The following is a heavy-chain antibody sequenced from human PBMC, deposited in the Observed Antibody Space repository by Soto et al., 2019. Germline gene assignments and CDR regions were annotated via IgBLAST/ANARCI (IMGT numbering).Heavy chain of an antibody. J-gene: IGHJ4*02. CDR3: ARSLAAAGPGDY. D-gene: IGHD6-13*01. V-gene: IGHV4-34*01. Sequence: KPSETLSLTCAVYGGSFSGYYWSWIRQPPGKGLEWIGEINHSGSTNYNPSLKSRVTISVDTSKNQFSLKLSSVTAADTAVYYCARSLAAAGPGDYWGQGTLVTVSS. CDR2: INHSGST. CDR1: GGSFSGYY.